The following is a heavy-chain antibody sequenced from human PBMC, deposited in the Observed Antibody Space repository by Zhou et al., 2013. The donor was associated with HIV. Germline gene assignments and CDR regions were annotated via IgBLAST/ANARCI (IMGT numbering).Heavy chain of an antibody. CDR3: TKGRLGWEPFDY. Sequence: QVQLIQSGAAMKKPGATVRISCKPSGYPFVDYYIHWVRQAPGQGLECMGWINPKSGGTNYAPRFQGRVAMTRDTSINTAYMELSRLTSDDTAIYYCTKGRLGWEPFDYWGQGTLVTVSS. V-gene: IGHV1-2*02. D-gene: IGHD6-19*01. J-gene: IGHJ4*02. CDR2: INPKSGGT. CDR1: GYPFVDYY.